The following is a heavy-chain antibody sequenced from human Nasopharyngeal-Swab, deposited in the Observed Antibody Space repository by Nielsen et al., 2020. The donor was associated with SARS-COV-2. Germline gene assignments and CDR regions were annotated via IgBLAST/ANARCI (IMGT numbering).Heavy chain of an antibody. D-gene: IGHD2-21*02. CDR2: INHSGSI. Sequence: SETLSLTCAVYGGSFSGYYWSWIRQPPGKGLEWFGEINHSGSINYNPSLKSRVTISVDTSKNQFSLKLSSVTAADTAVYYCARGSPRGGGSYSWAKYYYYGMDVWGQGTTVTVSS. CDR1: GGSFSGYY. J-gene: IGHJ6*02. CDR3: ARGSPRGGGSYSWAKYYYYGMDV. V-gene: IGHV4-34*01.